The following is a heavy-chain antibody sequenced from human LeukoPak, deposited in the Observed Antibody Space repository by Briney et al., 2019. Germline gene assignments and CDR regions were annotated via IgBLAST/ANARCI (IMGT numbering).Heavy chain of an antibody. Sequence: AETLSLTCTVSGGSISSSSYYWGWIRQPPGKGLEWIGSIYYSGSTYYNPSLKSRATISVDTSKNQFSLKLSSVTDADPAVYYCAREAMVRGVIRGWFDPWGQGTLVTVSS. CDR2: IYYSGST. V-gene: IGHV4-39*07. D-gene: IGHD3-10*01. J-gene: IGHJ5*02. CDR3: AREAMVRGVIRGWFDP. CDR1: GGSISSSSYY.